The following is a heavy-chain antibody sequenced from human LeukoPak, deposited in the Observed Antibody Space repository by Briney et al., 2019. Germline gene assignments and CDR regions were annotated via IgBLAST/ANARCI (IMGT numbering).Heavy chain of an antibody. CDR1: GFSFSTYW. CDR3: ARDSGYGDYESFDC. V-gene: IGHV3-7*01. J-gene: IGHJ4*02. Sequence: GGSLRLSCAASGFSFSTYWMTWVRQAPGKGLEWVANIKQDGSEKYYVDSLKGRFTISRDNAKSSLYLQMSSLRVEDTAVYYCARDSGYGDYESFDCWGQGTLVTVSS. D-gene: IGHD4-17*01. CDR2: IKQDGSEK.